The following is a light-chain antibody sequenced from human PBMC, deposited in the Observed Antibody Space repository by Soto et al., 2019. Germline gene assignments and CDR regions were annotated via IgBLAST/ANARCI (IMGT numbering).Light chain of an antibody. CDR1: QSISSY. CDR2: AAS. J-gene: IGKJ1*01. CDR3: QQSYSTPRT. V-gene: IGKV1-39*01. Sequence: DIQMTQSPSSLSASVGDRVTITCRASQSISSYLNWYQQKPGKAPKLLIYAASSLQSGVPSRFSGSGSGTDFTLTISSPQHEDFATYYCQQSYSTPRTCGEGTKVEIK.